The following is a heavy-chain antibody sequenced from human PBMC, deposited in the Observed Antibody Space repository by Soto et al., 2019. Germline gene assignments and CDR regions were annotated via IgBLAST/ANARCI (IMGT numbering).Heavy chain of an antibody. CDR1: GYSFASHW. CDR3: ARYSGSYWHYLDF. D-gene: IGHD1-26*01. Sequence: GETLKISCKGSGYSFASHWVAWVRQMPEKGLEWIGTIYPGDSDTKYSSAFRGHVTISADTSVSTAYLQWRSLEATDSAIYYCARYSGSYWHYLDFWGQGTLVTVSS. J-gene: IGHJ4*02. CDR2: IYPGDSDT. V-gene: IGHV5-51*01.